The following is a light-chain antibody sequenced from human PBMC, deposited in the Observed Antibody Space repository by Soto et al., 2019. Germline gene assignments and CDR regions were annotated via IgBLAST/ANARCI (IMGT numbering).Light chain of an antibody. CDR2: SNS. J-gene: IGLJ1*01. CDR3: QSYESSLSGSYV. V-gene: IGLV1-40*01. CDR1: SSNIGAGYD. Sequence: QSVLTQPPSVSGAPGQMVTISCTGSSSNIGAGYDVHWYQQVPGTAPKLLISSNSNRPSGVPDRFSGSKSGTSASLAITGLQAEDEADYYCQSYESSLSGSYVFGTGTKVTVL.